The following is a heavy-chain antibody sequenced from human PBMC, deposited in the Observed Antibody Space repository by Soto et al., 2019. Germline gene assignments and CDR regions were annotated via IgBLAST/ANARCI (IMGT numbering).Heavy chain of an antibody. Sequence: SETLSLTCTVSGGSISSGDYYWSWIRQPPGKGLEWIRYIYYSVSTYYNPSLKSRVTISVDTSKNQFSLKLSSVTAADTAVYYCARSVLSLYDFWSGYPLAFDYWGQGTLVTVSS. J-gene: IGHJ4*02. CDR2: IYYSVST. V-gene: IGHV4-30-4*01. CDR3: ARSVLSLYDFWSGYPLAFDY. D-gene: IGHD3-3*01. CDR1: GGSISSGDYY.